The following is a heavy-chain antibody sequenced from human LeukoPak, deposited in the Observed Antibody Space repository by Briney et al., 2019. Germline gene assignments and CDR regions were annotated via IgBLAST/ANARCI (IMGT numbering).Heavy chain of an antibody. CDR1: GATFSSYS. CDR2: ISSSSSYI. J-gene: IGHJ4*02. D-gene: IGHD6-19*01. V-gene: IGHV3-21*01. CDR3: ARDRRIAVAGYFDY. Sequence: GGSVRLSCAASGATFSSYSMNWVRQSPGKGLEWVSAISSSSSYIYYAYSVKGRFTISREDARNSLYLQMNSLSGEDPAVYYCARDRRIAVAGYFDYWGQGTLVTVSS.